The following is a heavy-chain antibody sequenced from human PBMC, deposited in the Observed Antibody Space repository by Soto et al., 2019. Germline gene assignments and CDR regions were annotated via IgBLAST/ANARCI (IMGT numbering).Heavy chain of an antibody. Sequence: ETLSLTCTVSGGSMRNYFWAWIRQPPGKGLEWIGYIHYSGTTSFFPSYNPSLRSRVTISEDTSKNQFSLKLLSVTTADTAVYFCAAGEASSRNLAPYYLDFWGQGTLVTVSS. CDR2: IHYSGTT. J-gene: IGHJ4*02. CDR1: GGSMRNYF. D-gene: IGHD6-13*01. CDR3: AAGEASSRNLAPYYLDF. V-gene: IGHV4-59*01.